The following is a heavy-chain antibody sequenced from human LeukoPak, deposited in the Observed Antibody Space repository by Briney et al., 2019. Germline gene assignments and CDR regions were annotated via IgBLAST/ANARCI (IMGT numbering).Heavy chain of an antibody. J-gene: IGHJ4*02. CDR2: ISSSYNYT. V-gene: IGHV3-21*01. Sequence: GGSLRLSCAASAFTFSTYSMNWVRQAPGKGLEWVSSISSSYNYTYYAESLKGRLTISRDNAKNALYLQMSSLRAEDTAVYYCARADGGDIDYWGQGTLVTVFS. CDR3: ARADGGDIDY. D-gene: IGHD2-21*02. CDR1: AFTFSTYS.